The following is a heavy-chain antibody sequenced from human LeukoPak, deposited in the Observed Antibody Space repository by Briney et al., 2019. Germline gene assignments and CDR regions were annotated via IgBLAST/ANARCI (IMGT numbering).Heavy chain of an antibody. Sequence: SETLSLTCTVSGGSISSYYWSWIRQPPGKGLEWIGYFYYSGSTNYNPSLRSRVTISVDTSKNQFSLKLSSVTAADTAVYYCARTAVAGTIDYWGQGTLVTVSS. CDR1: GGSISSYY. D-gene: IGHD6-19*01. CDR2: FYYSGST. J-gene: IGHJ4*02. V-gene: IGHV4-59*01. CDR3: ARTAVAGTIDY.